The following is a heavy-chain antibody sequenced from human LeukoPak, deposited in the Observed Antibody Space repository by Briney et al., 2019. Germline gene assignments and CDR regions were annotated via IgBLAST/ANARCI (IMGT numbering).Heavy chain of an antibody. CDR2: IKQGGSEK. CDR3: AKDITAMVNFGFDY. J-gene: IGHJ4*02. CDR1: GFTFSSYW. Sequence: GGSLRLSCAASGFTFSSYWMSWVRQAPGKGLEWVANIKQGGSEKYYVDSVKGRFTISRDNSKNTLYLQMNSLRAEDTAVYYCAKDITAMVNFGFDYWGQGTLVTVSS. D-gene: IGHD5-18*01. V-gene: IGHV3-7*03.